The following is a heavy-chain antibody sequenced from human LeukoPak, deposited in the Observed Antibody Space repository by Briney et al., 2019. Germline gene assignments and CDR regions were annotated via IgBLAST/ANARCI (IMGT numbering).Heavy chain of an antibody. CDR3: AKDLTTGTLSSDC. V-gene: IGHV3-23*01. J-gene: IGHJ4*02. Sequence: GGSLRLSCAASGFTFNNYAMSWVRQAPGKGLEWVSAISGSGGTTYYADSVKGRFTISRDNSKNTLYLQMDSLRAEDTAVYYCAKDLTTGTLSSDCWGQGTQVTVSS. CDR2: ISGSGGTT. D-gene: IGHD1-1*01. CDR1: GFTFNNYA.